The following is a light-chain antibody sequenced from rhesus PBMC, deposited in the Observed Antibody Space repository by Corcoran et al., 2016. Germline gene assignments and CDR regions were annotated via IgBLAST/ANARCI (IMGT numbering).Light chain of an antibody. J-gene: IGLJ6*01. CDR3: CSYTTSSTFV. CDR2: AVD. CDR1: SSDVGTYNF. Sequence: QSAPAQPPSVSGSPGQTVPIYCNGTSSDVGTYNFVSWYQHHPGKAPKLLIFAVDKRPSGVSDRLSGSKFASTASLTISGLQAEDEAYYYCCSYTTSSTFVFGTGTKLTVL. V-gene: IGLV2S7*01.